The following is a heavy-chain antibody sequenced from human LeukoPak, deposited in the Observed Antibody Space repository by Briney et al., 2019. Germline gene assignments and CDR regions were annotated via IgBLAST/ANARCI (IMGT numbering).Heavy chain of an antibody. CDR1: GGSISRYY. Sequence: PSETLSLTCTVSGGSISRYYWSWIRQPAGKGLEWIGHISTSGITNYNPSLKSRVTMSVGTSKNQFSLKLTSVTAADTAVYYCARDLTFDILAGYYISPFDCWGQGTLVTVSS. CDR3: ARDLTFDILAGYYISPFDC. CDR2: ISTSGIT. J-gene: IGHJ4*02. D-gene: IGHD3-9*01. V-gene: IGHV4-4*07.